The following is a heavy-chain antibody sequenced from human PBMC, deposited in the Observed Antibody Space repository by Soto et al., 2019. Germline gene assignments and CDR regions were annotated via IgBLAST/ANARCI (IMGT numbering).Heavy chain of an antibody. Sequence: GGSLRLSCAASGFTFSSYSMNWVRQAPGKGLEWVSSISSSSSYIYYADSVKGRFTISRDNAKNSLYLQMNSLRAEDTALYYCAKDKSPMIVVVNYYYYGMDVWGQGTTVTVSS. D-gene: IGHD3-22*01. CDR2: ISSSSSYI. CDR3: AKDKSPMIVVVNYYYYGMDV. CDR1: GFTFSSYS. J-gene: IGHJ6*02. V-gene: IGHV3-21*04.